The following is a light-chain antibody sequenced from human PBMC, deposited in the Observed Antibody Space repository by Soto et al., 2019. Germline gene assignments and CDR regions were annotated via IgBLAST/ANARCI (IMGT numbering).Light chain of an antibody. CDR2: GAS. CDR3: HYYNSSPQL. J-gene: IGKJ1*01. V-gene: IGKV3-15*01. Sequence: IVLKQAAEALSVDLGERPTLSYRASQSVSSNLAWYQQKPGQAPRLLIYGASTRATGIPARFSGSESGIGFTLAVCTFLPKDFSDYSSHYYNSSPQLFSEGTKVDIK. CDR1: QSVSSN.